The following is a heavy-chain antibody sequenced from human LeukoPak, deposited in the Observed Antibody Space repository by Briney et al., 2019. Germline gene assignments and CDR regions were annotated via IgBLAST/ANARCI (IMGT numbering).Heavy chain of an antibody. D-gene: IGHD2-2*02. CDR1: GGSISSYY. J-gene: IGHJ4*02. Sequence: SETLSLTCTVPGGSISSYYWSWIRQPPGKGLEWIGYIYYSGSTNYNPSLKSRVTISVDTSKNQFSLKLSSVTAADTAVYYCARTVYRRGFDYWGQGTLVTVSS. CDR3: ARTVYRRGFDY. CDR2: IYYSGST. V-gene: IGHV4-59*01.